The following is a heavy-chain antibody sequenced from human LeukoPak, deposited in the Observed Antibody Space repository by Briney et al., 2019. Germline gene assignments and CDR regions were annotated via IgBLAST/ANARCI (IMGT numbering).Heavy chain of an antibody. CDR2: INPNSGGT. J-gene: IGHJ4*02. CDR3: ARAGVSYSGYDY. Sequence: ASVKVSCKASGYTFTGYYIHWVRQAPGQGLEWMGGINPNSGGTNYAQKFQGRVTMTRDTSISTAYMELSRLRSDDTAVYYCARAGVSYSGYDYWGQGTLVTVSS. CDR1: GYTFTGYY. D-gene: IGHD5-12*01. V-gene: IGHV1-2*02.